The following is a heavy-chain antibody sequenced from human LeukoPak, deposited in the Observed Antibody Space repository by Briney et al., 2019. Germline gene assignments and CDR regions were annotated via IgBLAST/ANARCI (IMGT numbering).Heavy chain of an antibody. Sequence: GGSLRLSCAASGFIFSSYAMSWVRQAPGKGLQWVSAICDNGGCTYYADPVKGRFTISRDNSKNTLYLQMGGLRAEDTAIYYCAKPPSTVTTRGFDYWGQGTLVTVSP. J-gene: IGHJ4*02. CDR3: AKPPSTVTTRGFDY. CDR2: ICDNGGCT. D-gene: IGHD4-17*01. CDR1: GFIFSSYA. V-gene: IGHV3-23*01.